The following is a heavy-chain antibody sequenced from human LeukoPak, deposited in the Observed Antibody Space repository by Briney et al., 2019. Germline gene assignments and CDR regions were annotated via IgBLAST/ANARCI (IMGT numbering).Heavy chain of an antibody. J-gene: IGHJ3*02. CDR3: ARASRIHAFDI. CDR1: GFTFSTYS. CDR2: ISSSSTYI. Sequence: GGSLRLSCAASGFTFSTYSVNWVRQAPGKGLEWVSSISSSSTYIYYADSVKGRFTISRDNAKNSLYLQMNSLRAEDTAVYYCARASRIHAFDIWGQGTMVTVSS. D-gene: IGHD5-18*01. V-gene: IGHV3-21*01.